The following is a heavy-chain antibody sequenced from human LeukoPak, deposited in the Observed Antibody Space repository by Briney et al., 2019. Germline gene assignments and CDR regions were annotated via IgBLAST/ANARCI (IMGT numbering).Heavy chain of an antibody. CDR2: IKDDGSEK. V-gene: IGHV3-7*01. CDR3: ARRGITISGVLVYHYSGLDV. CDR1: GFTFSSHW. D-gene: IGHD3-3*01. Sequence: PGGSLRLSCAGSGFTFSSHWMTWVRQAPGKGLEWVASIKDDGSEKHYVDSVSGRFTISRDNAKNSLHLQMSSLRAEDTAVYYCARRGITISGVLVYHYSGLDVWGQGTTVTVSS. J-gene: IGHJ6*02.